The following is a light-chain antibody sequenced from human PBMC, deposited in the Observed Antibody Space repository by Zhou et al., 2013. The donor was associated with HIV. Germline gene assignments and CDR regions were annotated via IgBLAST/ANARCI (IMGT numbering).Light chain of an antibody. CDR3: QQRNSWPLT. CDR2: DAS. Sequence: EVVLTQSPGTLSLSPGERATLSCRASQSVSTYLAWYQHKPGQAPRLLIYDASNRATGIPARFSGSGSGTDFTLTISSLEPEDFAVYYCQQRNSWPLTFGGGTKVEIK. CDR1: QSVSTY. V-gene: IGKV3-11*01. J-gene: IGKJ4*01.